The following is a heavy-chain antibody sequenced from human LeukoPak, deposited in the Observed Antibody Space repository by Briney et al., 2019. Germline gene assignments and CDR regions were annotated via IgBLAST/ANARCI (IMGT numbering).Heavy chain of an antibody. Sequence: SETLSLTCTVSGGSISSYYWNWIRQPAGKGLEWIGRIYTSGTTTYNPSLKSRVTMSLDTSKNQFSLNLSSVTAADTAVYYCARYRNEALFAFDIWGQGTMVTVSS. CDR1: GGSISSYY. CDR3: ARYRNEALFAFDI. V-gene: IGHV4-4*07. CDR2: IYTSGTT. D-gene: IGHD1-14*01. J-gene: IGHJ3*02.